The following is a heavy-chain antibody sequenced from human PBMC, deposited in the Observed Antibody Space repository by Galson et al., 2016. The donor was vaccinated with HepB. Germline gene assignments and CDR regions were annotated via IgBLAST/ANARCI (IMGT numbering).Heavy chain of an antibody. J-gene: IGHJ1*01. CDR2: IKDDGSEK. Sequence: SLRLSCAASGLTFSSYWMNWVRQARGKGLEWVANIKDDGSEKNYVDSVKGRFTISRDNAQNSLYLQMNTLRAEDTAVYYCAGGSGGDAEHWGQGTLVTVSS. V-gene: IGHV3-7*03. CDR3: AGGSGGDAEH. CDR1: GLTFSSYW. D-gene: IGHD3-10*01.